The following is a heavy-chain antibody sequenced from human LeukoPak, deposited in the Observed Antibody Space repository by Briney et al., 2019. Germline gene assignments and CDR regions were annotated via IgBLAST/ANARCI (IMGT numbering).Heavy chain of an antibody. CDR1: GGSISSSSYY. CDR3: ASGEAVAGTFDY. D-gene: IGHD6-19*01. V-gene: IGHV4-39*01. J-gene: IGHJ4*02. Sequence: SETLSLTCTVSGGSISSSSYYWGWIRQPPGKGLEWIGSIYYSGSTYYNPSLKSRVTISVDTSKNQFSLRLSSVTAADTAVYYCASGEAVAGTFDYWGQGTLVTVSS. CDR2: IYYSGST.